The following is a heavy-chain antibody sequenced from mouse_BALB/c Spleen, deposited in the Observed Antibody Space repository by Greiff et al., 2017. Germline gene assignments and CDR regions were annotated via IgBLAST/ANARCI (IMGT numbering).Heavy chain of an antibody. J-gene: IGHJ4*01. CDR1: GFTFSSFG. CDR3: ARLSMVTTGYYYAMDY. V-gene: IGHV5-17*02. Sequence: EVKVVESGGGLVQPGGSRKLSCAASGFTFSSFGMHWVRQAPEKGLEWVAYISSGSSTIYYADTVKGRFTISRDNPKNTLFLQMTSLRSEDTAMYYCARLSMVTTGYYYAMDYWGQGTSVTVSS. CDR2: ISSGSSTI. D-gene: IGHD2-10*02.